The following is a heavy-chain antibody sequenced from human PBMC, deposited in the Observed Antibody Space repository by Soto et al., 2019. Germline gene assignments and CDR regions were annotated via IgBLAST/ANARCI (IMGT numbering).Heavy chain of an antibody. J-gene: IGHJ4*02. Sequence: GGSLRLSCSASGFTFSSYAMHWVRQAPGKGLEYVSAISSNGGSTYYADSVKGRFTISRDNSKNTLYLQMSSLRAEDTAVYYCVKGVKIWYYYDSSGYNTTPFDYWGQGTLVTVSS. CDR1: GFTFSSYA. CDR3: VKGVKIWYYYDSSGYNTTPFDY. V-gene: IGHV3-64D*08. D-gene: IGHD3-22*01. CDR2: ISSNGGST.